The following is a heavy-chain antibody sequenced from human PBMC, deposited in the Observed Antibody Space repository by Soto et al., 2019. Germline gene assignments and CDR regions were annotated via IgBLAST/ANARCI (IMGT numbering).Heavy chain of an antibody. J-gene: IGHJ6*02. CDR1: GFSFSTSGVG. D-gene: IGHD1-7*01. Sequence: QITLKESGPTLVKPTQTLTLTGTFSGFSFSTSGVGVDWISQPPGKALDWLALIYWDDDKRYSPALKTRLTITKDTTKNQVVLTMTNMDPVDTATYYCAHSSWGNYVPHYYYGMDVWGQGTTVTVSS. CDR3: AHSSWGNYVPHYYYGMDV. V-gene: IGHV2-5*02. CDR2: IYWDDDK.